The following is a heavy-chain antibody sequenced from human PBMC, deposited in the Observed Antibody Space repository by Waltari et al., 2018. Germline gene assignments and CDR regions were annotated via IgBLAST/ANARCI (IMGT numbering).Heavy chain of an antibody. D-gene: IGHD4-17*01. J-gene: IGHJ4*02. V-gene: IGHV3-48*01. Sequence: EVQLVESGGGLVQPGGSLRLSCAASGFTFSSSSMNWVRQAPGKGLEGVSYISSSSSTIYCADSVKGRFTSARDNSKNTLYLQMNSLRAEDTAVYYCARAPDTVTTRYYFDYWGQGTLVTVSS. CDR3: ARAPDTVTTRYYFDY. CDR1: GFTFSSSS. CDR2: ISSSSSTI.